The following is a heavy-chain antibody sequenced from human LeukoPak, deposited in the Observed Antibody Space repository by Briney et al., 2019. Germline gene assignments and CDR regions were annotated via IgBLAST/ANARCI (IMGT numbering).Heavy chain of an antibody. J-gene: IGHJ4*02. D-gene: IGHD4-11*01. V-gene: IGHV1-2*02. CDR2: INSNSGGN. CDR3: GTSHRQTTVIRGGVYY. Sequence: ASVKVSCKASGYTFREYYMHWVRQAPGQGLEWMRWINSNSGGNKFAQMLQGRVTMTRDTSNSTAYMELSRLRSDDTAVFFCGTSHRQTTVIRGGVYYWGQGTLVTVSS. CDR1: GYTFREYY.